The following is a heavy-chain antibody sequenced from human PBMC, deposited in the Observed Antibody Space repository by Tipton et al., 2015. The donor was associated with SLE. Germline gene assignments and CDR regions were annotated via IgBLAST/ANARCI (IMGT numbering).Heavy chain of an antibody. CDR1: GGSMNSYY. CDR3: ARRRDFWSGGEFYYGLDV. CDR2: IYATGST. J-gene: IGHJ6*02. Sequence: TLSLTCTVSGGSMNSYYWSWMRQAAGKELEWIGHIYATGSTNYNPSLRSRVTISLGTSKNDFSLKLSSVTAADTAVYYCARRRDFWSGGEFYYGLDVWGQGSTVSVSS. D-gene: IGHD3-3*01. V-gene: IGHV4-4*07.